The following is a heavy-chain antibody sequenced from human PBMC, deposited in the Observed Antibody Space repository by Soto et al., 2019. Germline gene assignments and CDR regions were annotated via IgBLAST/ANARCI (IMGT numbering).Heavy chain of an antibody. Sequence: EVQLAESGGGLAQPGGSLRLSCAASGFTLSGYAMDWVRQAPGKGLEYVSGISSNGVGTYYANSVQGRFTISRDNSKNTVYLQMGSLRPEDRAVYYCVRRSRPHFYYMDVWGKGTTVTVSS. D-gene: IGHD6-6*01. CDR3: VRRSRPHFYYMDV. V-gene: IGHV3-64*01. CDR1: GFTLSGYA. CDR2: ISSNGVGT. J-gene: IGHJ6*03.